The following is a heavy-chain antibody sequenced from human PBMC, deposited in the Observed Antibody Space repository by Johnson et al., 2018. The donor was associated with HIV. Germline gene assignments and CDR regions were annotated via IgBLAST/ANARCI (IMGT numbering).Heavy chain of an antibody. J-gene: IGHJ3*02. CDR2: IYSGGST. D-gene: IGHD6-13*01. Sequence: QVQLVESGGGVVQPGRSLRLSCVASGFRFSRYAVHWVRQAPGQGLEWVSVIYSGGSTYYADSVKGRFTISRDNAKNSLYLQMNSLRAEDTAVYYCARDFESAAGIWGQGTMVTVSS. CDR1: GFRFSRYA. V-gene: IGHV3-NL1*01. CDR3: ARDFESAAGI.